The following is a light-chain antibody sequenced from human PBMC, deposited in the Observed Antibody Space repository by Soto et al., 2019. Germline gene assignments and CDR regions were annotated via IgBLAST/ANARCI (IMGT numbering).Light chain of an antibody. J-gene: IGKJ2*01. CDR1: QRIGTY. CDR3: QQSYSTPYT. V-gene: IGKV1-39*01. CDR2: PIS. Sequence: IQMTQSPSSLSASVGDRVTITCRASQRIGTYLNWYQQRPVKAPRLLISPISTLQRGVPSRFSGSGSGTDFTLTITGLHPEDFATYYCQQSYSTPYTFGQGTKLEIK.